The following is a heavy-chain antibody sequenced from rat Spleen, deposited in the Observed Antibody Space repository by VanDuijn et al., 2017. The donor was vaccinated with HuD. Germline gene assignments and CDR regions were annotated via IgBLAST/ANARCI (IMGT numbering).Heavy chain of an antibody. Sequence: EVQLQESGPGLVKPSQSLSLTCSVTGHSITSSYRWNWIRKFPGNKLEWMGYINSAGTTNYNPSLKSRISITRDTSKNQFFLQVNSVTTEDTATYYCARDTYYGYNSYVMDAWGQGASVTVSS. CDR1: GHSITSSYR. CDR3: ARDTYYGYNSYVMDA. D-gene: IGHD1-9*01. V-gene: IGHV3-3*01. CDR2: INSAGTT. J-gene: IGHJ4*01.